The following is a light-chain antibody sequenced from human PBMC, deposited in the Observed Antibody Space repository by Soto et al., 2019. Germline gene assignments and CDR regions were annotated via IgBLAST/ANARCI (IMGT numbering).Light chain of an antibody. J-gene: IGKJ4*01. Sequence: DIQMTQSPSSLSASVGDRVTITCQASQNINNYLNWYQQKPGRAPKLLIHAASTLEAGVPSRFSGSGSGTDFTFTISGLQPEDVATYYCQQYDNLPLTFGGGTKVDIK. CDR1: QNINNY. CDR3: QQYDNLPLT. V-gene: IGKV1-33*01. CDR2: AAS.